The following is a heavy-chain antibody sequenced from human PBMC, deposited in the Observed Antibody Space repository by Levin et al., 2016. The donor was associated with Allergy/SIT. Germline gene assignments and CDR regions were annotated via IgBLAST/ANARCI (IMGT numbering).Heavy chain of an antibody. CDR1: GFTFRTYW. V-gene: IGHV3-74*01. CDR2: IDNDGTST. Sequence: GESLKISCEASGFTFRTYWIHWVRQVPGKGLVWVSRIDNDGTSTIYADSVKGRFTVSRDNAKNTVYLQMTSLRAEDTALYYCVRGGLNHGFDIWGQGTMVTVSS. J-gene: IGHJ3*02. CDR3: VRGGLNHGFDI.